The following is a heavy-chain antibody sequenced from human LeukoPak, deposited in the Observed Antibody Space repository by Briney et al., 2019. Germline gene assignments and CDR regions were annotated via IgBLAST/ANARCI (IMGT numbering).Heavy chain of an antibody. V-gene: IGHV4-59*08. CDR3: ARHVTVASRGFDY. J-gene: IGHJ4*02. CDR1: GGSISSYY. Sequence: PSETLSLTCTVSGGSISSYYWSWIRQPPGKGLEWMGYILNIGSTNYNPSLKSRVTISLDTSKNQFSLKLSSVTAADTAVYYCARHVTVASRGFDYWGQGTLVTVSS. CDR2: ILNIGST. D-gene: IGHD5-12*01.